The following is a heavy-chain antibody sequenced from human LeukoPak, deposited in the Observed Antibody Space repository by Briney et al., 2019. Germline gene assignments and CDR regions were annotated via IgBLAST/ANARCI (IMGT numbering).Heavy chain of an antibody. V-gene: IGHV3-20*04. J-gene: IGHJ4*02. CDR1: GFTFDDYG. CDR2: INWNGGST. CDR3: ARDRRLFDALDY. Sequence: GGSLRLSCAASGFTFDDYGMSWVRQAPGKGLEWVSGINWNGGSTGYADSVKGRFTISRDNAKNSLYLQMDSLRAEDTALYYCARDRRLFDALDYWGQGTLVTVSS.